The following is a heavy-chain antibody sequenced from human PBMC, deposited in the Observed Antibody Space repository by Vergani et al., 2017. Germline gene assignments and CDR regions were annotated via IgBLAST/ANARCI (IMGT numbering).Heavy chain of an antibody. V-gene: IGHV3-30*04. Sequence: QVQLVESGGGVVQPGRSLRLSCAASGFTFSSYAMHWVRQAPGKGLEWVAVISYDGSNKYYADSVKGRFTISRDNSKNTLYLQMNSLRAEDTAVYYCARDPELLSGSYVRWYFDLWGRGTLVTVSS. J-gene: IGHJ2*01. CDR3: ARDPELLSGSYVRWYFDL. CDR2: ISYDGSNK. D-gene: IGHD1-26*01. CDR1: GFTFSSYA.